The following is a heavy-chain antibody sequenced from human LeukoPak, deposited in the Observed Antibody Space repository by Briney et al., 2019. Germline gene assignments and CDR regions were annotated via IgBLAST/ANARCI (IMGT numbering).Heavy chain of an antibody. CDR2: IYYSGST. D-gene: IGHD3-10*01. CDR3: ARSIRGVNFDY. V-gene: IGHV4-59*08. J-gene: IGHJ4*02. Sequence: PSETLSLTCTVSGGPISSYYWSWIRQPPGKGLEWIGYIYYSGSTNYNPSLKSRVTISVDTSKNQFSLKLSSVTAADTAVYYCARSIRGVNFDYWGQGTLVTVSS. CDR1: GGPISSYY.